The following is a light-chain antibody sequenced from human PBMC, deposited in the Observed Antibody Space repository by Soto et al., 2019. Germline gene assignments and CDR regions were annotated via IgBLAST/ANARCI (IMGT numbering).Light chain of an antibody. CDR1: TGGVTSGHW. V-gene: IGLV7-46*01. CDR3: SSYAGSNGVI. Sequence: QAVVTQEPSLTVSPGGTVTLTCGSSTGGVTSGHWPYWIQQKPGQAPRTLIYDTYSKHSWTPGRFSGSIVGGKAALTLSGAQPEDEADYYCSSYAGSNGVIFGGGTKLTVL. CDR2: DTY. J-gene: IGLJ2*01.